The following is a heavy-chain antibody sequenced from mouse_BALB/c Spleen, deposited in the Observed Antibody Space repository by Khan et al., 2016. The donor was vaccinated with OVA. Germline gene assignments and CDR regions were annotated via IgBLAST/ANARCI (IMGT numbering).Heavy chain of an antibody. CDR2: INPNTGGS. V-gene: IGHV1S81*02. D-gene: IGHD2-1*01. CDR1: GYTFTRYW. Sequence: QVQLQQPGAELVKPGASVKLSCKASGYTFTRYWMHWVKLRPGQGFEWIGEINPNTGGSNYNEKFKRKATLTVDKSSSTTYMQLSSLTSEDSAVYCCTIGKYPYYVMDYWGQGTSVTVSS. J-gene: IGHJ4*01. CDR3: TIGKYPYYVMDY.